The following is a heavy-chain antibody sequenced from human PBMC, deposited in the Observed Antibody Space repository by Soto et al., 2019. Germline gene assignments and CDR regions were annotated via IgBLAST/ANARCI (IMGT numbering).Heavy chain of an antibody. CDR1: GGTFSTSA. CDR3: ARDQGPDCSGGSCYYYYGMDV. D-gene: IGHD2-15*01. J-gene: IGHJ6*02. Sequence: QVQLVQSGAEVKKPGSSVKVSCKTSGGTFSTSAISWVRQAPGQGLEWMGLIIPIYGTTNYAQKFQGRVTITADESTNTAYMELTSLRSEDTAVYYCARDQGPDCSGGSCYYYYGMDVWGQGTTVTVSS. CDR2: IIPIYGTT. V-gene: IGHV1-69*01.